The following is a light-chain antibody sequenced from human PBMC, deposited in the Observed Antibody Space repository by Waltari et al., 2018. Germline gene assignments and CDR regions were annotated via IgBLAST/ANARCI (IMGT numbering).Light chain of an antibody. Sequence: QSALTQPASVSGSPGQSITISCTGTSSDVGSYNLVSWYQKYPGKAPKLMIYEGSKRPSGVSNRFSGSKSGNTASLTIYGVQAEDEADYYCCSYAGHTTYVVFGGGTKLTVL. V-gene: IGLV2-23*01. J-gene: IGLJ2*01. CDR2: EGS. CDR3: CSYAGHTTYVV. CDR1: SSDVGSYNL.